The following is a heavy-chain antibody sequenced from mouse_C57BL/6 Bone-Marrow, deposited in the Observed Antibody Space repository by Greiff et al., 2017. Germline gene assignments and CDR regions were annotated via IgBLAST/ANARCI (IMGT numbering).Heavy chain of an antibody. CDR2: INPYNGGT. V-gene: IGHV1-19*01. J-gene: IGHJ3*01. CDR1: GYTFTDYY. D-gene: IGHD2-2*01. Sequence: EVQLQQSGPVLVKPGASVKMSCTASGYTFTDYYMNWVKQSHGKSLEWIGVINPYNGGTSYNQKFKGKATLTVDKSSSTAYMELNSLTSEDSAVYYCAEEGYEFAYWGQGTLVTVSA. CDR3: AEEGYEFAY.